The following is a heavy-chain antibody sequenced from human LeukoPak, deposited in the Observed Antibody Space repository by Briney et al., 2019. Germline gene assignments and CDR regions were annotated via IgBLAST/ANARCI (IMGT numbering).Heavy chain of an antibody. J-gene: IGHJ4*02. CDR3: AKATRGSSSVYYFDY. V-gene: IGHV3-48*04. CDR2: ISSSSTI. Sequence: GGSLRLSCAASGFTFSSYSMNWVRQAPGKGLEWVSYISSSSTIYYADSVKGRFTISRDNAKNTLYLQMNSLRAEDTAVYYCAKATRGSSSVYYFDYWGQGTLVTVSS. D-gene: IGHD6-6*01. CDR1: GFTFSSYS.